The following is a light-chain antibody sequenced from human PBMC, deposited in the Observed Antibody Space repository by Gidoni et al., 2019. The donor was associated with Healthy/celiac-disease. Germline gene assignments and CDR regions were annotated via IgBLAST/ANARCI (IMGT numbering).Light chain of an antibody. CDR3: QQSYSTPPFT. CDR1: QSISSY. V-gene: IGKV1-39*01. Sequence: DIQMTQPPSSLSASVGDRVTITCRASQSISSYLHWYQQKPGKAPKLLIYAASSLQSGVPSSFSGSGSGTDFTLTISSLQPEDFATYYCQQSYSTPPFTFGPGTKVDIK. J-gene: IGKJ3*01. CDR2: AAS.